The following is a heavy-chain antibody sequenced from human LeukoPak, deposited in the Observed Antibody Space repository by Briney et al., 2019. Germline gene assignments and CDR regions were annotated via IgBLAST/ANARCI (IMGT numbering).Heavy chain of an antibody. Sequence: SQTLSLTCAISGDSFSSNSAAWNWIRQSPSRGLEWLGRTYYRSKWYNDYAVSVKSRITISPDTSKNQFSLQLNSVTPEDTAVYYCASQQWLVLSRADPVQRAHYGMDVWGQGTTVTVSS. CDR3: ASQQWLVLSRADPVQRAHYGMDV. J-gene: IGHJ6*02. CDR1: GDSFSSNSAA. CDR2: TYYRSKWYN. V-gene: IGHV6-1*01. D-gene: IGHD6-19*01.